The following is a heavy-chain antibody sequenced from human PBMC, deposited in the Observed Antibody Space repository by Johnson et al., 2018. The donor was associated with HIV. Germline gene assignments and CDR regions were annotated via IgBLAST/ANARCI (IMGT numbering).Heavy chain of an antibody. CDR1: GFTFSSYG. CDR2: IRYDGSNK. Sequence: QVQLVESGGGVVQPGGSLRLSCAASGFTFSSYGMHWVRQAPGKGLEWVAFIRYDGSNKYYADSVKGLFTISRDNSKNTLYLQMNSLRAEDTAVYYCAKDHQDYGGNSDAFDIWGQGTMVTVSS. D-gene: IGHD4-23*01. J-gene: IGHJ3*02. CDR3: AKDHQDYGGNSDAFDI. V-gene: IGHV3-30*02.